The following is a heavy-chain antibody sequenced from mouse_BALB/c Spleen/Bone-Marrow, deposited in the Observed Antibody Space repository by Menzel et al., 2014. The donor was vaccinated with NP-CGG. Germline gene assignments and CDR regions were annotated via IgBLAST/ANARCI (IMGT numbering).Heavy chain of an antibody. D-gene: IGHD2-14*01. J-gene: IGHJ2*01. CDR3: AKRRSDPKSFVS. Sequence: DVKLVESGGGLVKPGGSLKLSCAASGFTLSSYAMSWVRQTPEKRLEWVASISSGGSYTCYPDSVKERFTISRDNAKNTLYLQMSSLRSEDTAMYISAKRRSDPKSFVSWGQGTPLTVSS. CDR1: GFTLSSYA. CDR2: ISSGGSYT. V-gene: IGHV5-9-3*01.